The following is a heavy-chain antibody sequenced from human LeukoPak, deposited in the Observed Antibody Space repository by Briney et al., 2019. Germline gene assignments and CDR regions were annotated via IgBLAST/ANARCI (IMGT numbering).Heavy chain of an antibody. Sequence: GGSLSLSHAASGFTVHRYYLRWVGPAPGRGLEWVPTLYNTGNTYYANSVTGRFSISRGNSKHKLFLQMNSLRAEDTAVYYCARLTPAAGSLYFVECGPRTLVSVSS. CDR3: ARLTPAAGSLYFVE. J-gene: IGHJ4*03. V-gene: IGHV3-53*01. CDR1: GFTVHRYY. CDR2: LYNTGNT. D-gene: IGHD6-13*01.